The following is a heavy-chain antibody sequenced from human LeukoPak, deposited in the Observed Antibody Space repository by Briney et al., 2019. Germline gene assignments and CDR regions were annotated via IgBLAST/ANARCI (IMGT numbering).Heavy chain of an antibody. D-gene: IGHD1-26*01. J-gene: IGHJ4*02. Sequence: GGSLRLSCAASGFTFSNAWMSWVRQAPGKGLEWVGRIKSKTDGGTTDYAAPVKGRFTISRDDSKNTLYLQMNSLKTEDTAVYYCTTGTRSGSFYASFDYWGQGTLVTVSS. CDR3: TTGTRSGSFYASFDY. CDR2: IKSKTDGGTT. V-gene: IGHV3-15*01. CDR1: GFTFSNAW.